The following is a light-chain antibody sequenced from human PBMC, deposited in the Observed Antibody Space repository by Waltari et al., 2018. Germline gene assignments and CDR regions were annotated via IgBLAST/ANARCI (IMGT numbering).Light chain of an antibody. CDR3: VLYMGSGIWV. J-gene: IGLJ3*02. CDR1: AVSGSSTSY. V-gene: IGLV8-61*01. Sequence: QTVVTQEPSLSVSPGGTVTLTCALSAVSGSSTSYASWYQQTPGQAPRTLVYKINNRSSGVPDRFSGSMLGNKAALTITGAQAEDESDYYCVLYMGSGIWVFGGGTKLTVL. CDR2: KIN.